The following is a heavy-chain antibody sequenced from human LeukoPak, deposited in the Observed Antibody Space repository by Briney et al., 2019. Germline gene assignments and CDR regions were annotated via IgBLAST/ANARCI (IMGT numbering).Heavy chain of an antibody. CDR1: GFIVSSNY. V-gene: IGHV3-53*01. J-gene: IGHJ4*02. CDR3: ARVGEGAAKD. D-gene: IGHD1-26*01. Sequence: GGSLRLSCAASGFIVSSNYMSWVRQPPGKGLEWVSVIYSGGTTYYADSVKGRFTISRDNSKNTLYLQMNSLRAEDTAVYHCARVGEGAAKDWGQGTLVTVSS. CDR2: IYSGGTT.